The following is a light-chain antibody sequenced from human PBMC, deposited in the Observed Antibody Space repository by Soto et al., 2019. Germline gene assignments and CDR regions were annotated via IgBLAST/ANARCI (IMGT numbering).Light chain of an antibody. V-gene: IGKV3-20*01. CDR1: QSVSSSY. CDR2: GAS. J-gene: IGKJ5*01. Sequence: DIVLTQSPGTLSLSPGERSALSCRASQSVSSSYLAWYQQKPGQAPRLLIYGASNRATGIPDRFSGSGSGTEFTLTISSLQSEDFAVYYCQQYENSPITFGQGTRLEIK. CDR3: QQYENSPIT.